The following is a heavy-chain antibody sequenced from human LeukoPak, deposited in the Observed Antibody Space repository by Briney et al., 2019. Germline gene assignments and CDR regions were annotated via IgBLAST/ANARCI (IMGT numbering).Heavy chain of an antibody. CDR1: GFSYTSYK. Sequence: GGSLRLSCTASGFSYTSYKMAWNRQAPGKGLEWVSYISSSGSTIYYADSVKGRFTISRDNAKNSLYLQMNSLRAEDTAVYYCAGAVRDPYWGQGTLVTVSS. D-gene: IGHD2-21*01. J-gene: IGHJ4*02. CDR3: AGAVRDPY. CDR2: ISSSGSTI. V-gene: IGHV3-48*03.